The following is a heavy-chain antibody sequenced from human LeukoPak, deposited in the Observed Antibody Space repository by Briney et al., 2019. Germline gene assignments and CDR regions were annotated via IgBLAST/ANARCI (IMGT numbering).Heavy chain of an antibody. V-gene: IGHV3-30*18. J-gene: IGHJ6*02. CDR3: AKSGGAGLQVVGGLCYHGMDV. CDR1: GFTFSSYG. Sequence: GGSLRLSCAASGFTFSSYGMHWVRQAPGKGLEWVAVISNDGSNKSYGDSVKGRFTISRDNSKNTLYVQMNSLRAEDTAVYHCAKSGGAGLQVVGGLCYHGMDVWGQGTTVTVSS. D-gene: IGHD4/OR15-4a*01. CDR2: ISNDGSNK.